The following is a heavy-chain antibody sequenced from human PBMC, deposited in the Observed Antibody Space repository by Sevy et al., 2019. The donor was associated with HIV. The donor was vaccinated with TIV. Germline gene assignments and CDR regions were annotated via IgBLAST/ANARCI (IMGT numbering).Heavy chain of an antibody. CDR3: TREDIVLGEDNYYGMDV. Sequence: GGSLRLSCVVSGFSVSSNYMSWVRQAPGKGLEWVSNIYSDGRTYYADSVRGRFTFSRDTSKNTVYLEMKSLRAEDTAVYYCTREDIVLGEDNYYGMDVWGHGTTVTVSS. V-gene: IGHV3-53*01. D-gene: IGHD2-15*01. CDR2: IYSDGRT. CDR1: GFSVSSNY. J-gene: IGHJ6*02.